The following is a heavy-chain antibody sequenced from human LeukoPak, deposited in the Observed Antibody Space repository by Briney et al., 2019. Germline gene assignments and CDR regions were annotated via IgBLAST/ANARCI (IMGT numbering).Heavy chain of an antibody. CDR2: IYSGGST. CDR3: ARGVGYGDSGDAFDI. CDR1: GFTVSSNY. Sequence: QAGGSLRLSCAASGFTVSSNYMSWVRQAPGKGLEWVSVIYSGGSTYYADSVKGRFTISRDNSKNTLYLQMNSLRAEDTAVYYCARGVGYGDSGDAFDIWGQGTMVTVSS. V-gene: IGHV3-66*01. D-gene: IGHD4-17*01. J-gene: IGHJ3*02.